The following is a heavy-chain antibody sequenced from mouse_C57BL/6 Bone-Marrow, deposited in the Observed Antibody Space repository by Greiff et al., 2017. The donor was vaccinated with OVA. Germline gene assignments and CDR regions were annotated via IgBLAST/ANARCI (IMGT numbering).Heavy chain of an antibody. CDR3: VRNYDYDEGGYYFDY. V-gene: IGHV10-3*01. Sequence: EVQRVESGGGLVQPKGSLKLSCAASGFTFNTYAMHWVRQAPGKGLEWVARIRSKSSNYATYYADSVKDRFTISRDDSQSMLYLQMNNLKTEDTAMYYCVRNYDYDEGGYYFDYWGQGTTLTVSS. CDR2: IRSKSSNYAT. CDR1: GFTFNTYA. D-gene: IGHD2-4*01. J-gene: IGHJ2*01.